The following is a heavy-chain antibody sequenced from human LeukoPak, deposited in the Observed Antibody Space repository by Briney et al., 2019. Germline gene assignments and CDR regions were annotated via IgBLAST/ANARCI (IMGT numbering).Heavy chain of an antibody. J-gene: IGHJ4*02. CDR3: ARDRPTDY. Sequence: GGSLRLSCAASGFIFRNYAIHWVRQAPGKGLEWVSSISSSSSYIYYADSVKGRFTISRDNAKNSLYLQMNSLRAEDTAVYYCARDRPTDYWGQGTLVTVSS. V-gene: IGHV3-21*01. CDR2: ISSSSSYI. CDR1: GFIFRNYA.